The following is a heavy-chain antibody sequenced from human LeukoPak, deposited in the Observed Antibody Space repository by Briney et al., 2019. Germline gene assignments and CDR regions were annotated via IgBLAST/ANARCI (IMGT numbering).Heavy chain of an antibody. V-gene: IGHV1-46*01. J-gene: IGHJ2*01. D-gene: IGHD6-19*01. Sequence: ASVKVSCKASGCTFTRYYMHWVRQAPGQGLEWMGIINPSGGSTSYAQKFHGRVTMTRDTSTSTDYMELSSLRSEDTAVYYCARGGHSSGWYWRYFDLWGRGTLVTVSS. CDR1: GCTFTRYY. CDR2: INPSGGST. CDR3: ARGGHSSGWYWRYFDL.